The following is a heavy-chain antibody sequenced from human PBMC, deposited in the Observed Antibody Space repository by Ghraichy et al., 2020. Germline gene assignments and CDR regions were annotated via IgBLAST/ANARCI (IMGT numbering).Heavy chain of an antibody. D-gene: IGHD1-14*01. V-gene: IGHV3-30-3*01. CDR2: ISYDGSNK. CDR3: ARDTLTAFYY. J-gene: IGHJ4*02. Sequence: GGSLRLSCAASGFTFSSYAMHWVRQAPGKGLEWVAVISYDGSNKYYADSVKGRFTISRDNSKNTLYLQMNSLRAEDTAVYYCARDTLTAFYYWGQGTLVTVSS. CDR1: GFTFSSYA.